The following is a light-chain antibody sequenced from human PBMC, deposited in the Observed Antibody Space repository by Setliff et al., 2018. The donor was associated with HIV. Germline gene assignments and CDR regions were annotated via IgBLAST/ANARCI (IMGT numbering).Light chain of an antibody. CDR2: ELS. V-gene: IGLV2-18*02. CDR1: SSDIGSYNR. J-gene: IGLJ3*02. CDR3: ASYTSGRTCV. Sequence: QSALTQPPSVSASLGQSVTISCTGTSSDIGSYNRVSWYQQPPGTAPKVMIYELSNRPSGVPDRFSGSKSGNTASLTISGLQAEDEADYYCASYTSGRTCVFGGGTKVTVL.